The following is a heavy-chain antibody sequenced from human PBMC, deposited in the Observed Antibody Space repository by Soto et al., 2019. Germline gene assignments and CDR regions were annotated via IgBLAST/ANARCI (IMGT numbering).Heavy chain of an antibody. CDR2: ISWNSGSI. D-gene: IGHD1-26*01. Sequence: EVQLVESGGGLVQPGRSLRLSCAASGFTFDDYAMHWVRQAPGKGLEWVSGISWNSGSIGYADSVKGRFTISRDNAKNSLYLKMNSLRAEDTALYYCAKGWELPGDAFDIWGQGTMVTVSS. V-gene: IGHV3-9*01. CDR3: AKGWELPGDAFDI. J-gene: IGHJ3*02. CDR1: GFTFDDYA.